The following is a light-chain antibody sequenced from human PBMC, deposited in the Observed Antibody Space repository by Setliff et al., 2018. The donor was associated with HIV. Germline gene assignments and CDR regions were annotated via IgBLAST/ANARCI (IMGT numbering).Light chain of an antibody. CDR1: SSDVGGYNY. CDR2: DVS. J-gene: IGLJ1*01. V-gene: IGLV2-14*03. CDR3: SSYTGSSTLVYV. Sequence: QSVLTQPASVSGSPGQSITISCTGTSSDVGGYNYVSWYQQHPGKAPKVMIYDVSNRPSGVSNRFSGSKSGNTASLTISGLQAEDEADYYCSSYTGSSTLVYVFGTGTKVTVL.